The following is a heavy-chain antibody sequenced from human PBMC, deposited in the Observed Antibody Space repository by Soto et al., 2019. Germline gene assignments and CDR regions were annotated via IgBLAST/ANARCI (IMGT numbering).Heavy chain of an antibody. J-gene: IGHJ6*02. V-gene: IGHV1-8*01. CDR2: MNPNSGNT. CDR3: ARGNHYDFWSGYYYYGMDV. D-gene: IGHD3-3*01. Sequence: QVQLVQSGAEVKKPGASVKVSCKASGYTFTSYDINWVRQATGQGLEWMGWMNPNSGNTGYAQKFQGRVTMTRNTSISTAYMELSSLRSEDTAVYYCARGNHYDFWSGYYYYGMDVWGQGTTVTVSS. CDR1: GYTFTSYD.